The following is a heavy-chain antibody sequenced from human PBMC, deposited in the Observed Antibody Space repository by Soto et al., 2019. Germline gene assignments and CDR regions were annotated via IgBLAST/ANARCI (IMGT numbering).Heavy chain of an antibody. CDR1: GFTLSSYW. CDR2: INSDGSST. CDR3: AREKYYYYYYGMDV. J-gene: IGHJ6*02. Sequence: GGTLRLSCAASGFTLSSYWMHWVRQAPGKGLVWVSRINSDGSSTSYADSVKGRFTISRDNAKHTLYLQMNSLRAEDTAVYYCAREKYYYYYYGMDVWGQGTTVTVSS. V-gene: IGHV3-74*01.